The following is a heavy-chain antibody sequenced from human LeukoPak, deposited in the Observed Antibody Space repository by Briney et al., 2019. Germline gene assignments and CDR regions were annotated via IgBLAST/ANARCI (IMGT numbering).Heavy chain of an antibody. CDR1: GFTFSSYG. D-gene: IGHD3-22*01. CDR3: AKVLFRDNSGPKTAGVDY. J-gene: IGHJ4*02. Sequence: PGGSLRLSCAASGFTFSSYGMHWVRQAPGKGLEWVAVISYDGSNKYYADSVKGRFTISRDKSKNTLYLQMNSLRAEDTAVYYCAKVLFRDNSGPKTAGVDYWGQGTLVTVSS. CDR2: ISYDGSNK. V-gene: IGHV3-30*18.